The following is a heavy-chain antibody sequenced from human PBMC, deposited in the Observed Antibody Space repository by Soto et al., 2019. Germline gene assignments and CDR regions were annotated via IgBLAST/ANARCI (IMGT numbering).Heavy chain of an antibody. Sequence: QVQLVESGGGVVQPGRSLRLSCAASGFTFSSYGMQWVRQAPGKGLEWVAVISYDGSNKYYADSVKVRFTISRDNSKSTLYLQMNSLRADDTAVYYCVAGQYFFDYCGQGTLVTVSS. D-gene: IGHD6-19*01. V-gene: IGHV3-30*03. J-gene: IGHJ4*02. CDR2: ISYDGSNK. CDR1: GFTFSSYG. CDR3: VAGQYFFDY.